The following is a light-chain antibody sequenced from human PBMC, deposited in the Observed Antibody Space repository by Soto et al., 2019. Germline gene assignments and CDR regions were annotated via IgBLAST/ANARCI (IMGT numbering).Light chain of an antibody. V-gene: IGLV2-23*02. CDR2: EVT. Sequence: QSVLTQPASVSGSPGQSITISCTGTSSDVGSYNLVSWYQQHPGKAPKLMISEVTKRPSGVSIRFSGSKSGNTASLTISGLQAEDETDYYCCSYAGTSTYYVFGTGTKVTVL. CDR3: CSYAGTSTYYV. J-gene: IGLJ1*01. CDR1: SSDVGSYNL.